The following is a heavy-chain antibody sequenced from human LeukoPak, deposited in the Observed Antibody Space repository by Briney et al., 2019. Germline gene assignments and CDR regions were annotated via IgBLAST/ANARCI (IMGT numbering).Heavy chain of an antibody. V-gene: IGHV1-46*01. D-gene: IGHD2-15*01. CDR1: GFTFTSYY. CDR2: IKPSGGST. J-gene: IGHJ4*02. Sequence: ASVKLSCTASGFTFTSYYMHWVRQAPGRGLEWMGIIKPSGGSTSYAQKFQGRVTMTRDTSTSTVYMELSSLRSEDTAVYYCARVNVDCSGGSCYFGYWGQGTLVTVSS. CDR3: ARVNVDCSGGSCYFGY.